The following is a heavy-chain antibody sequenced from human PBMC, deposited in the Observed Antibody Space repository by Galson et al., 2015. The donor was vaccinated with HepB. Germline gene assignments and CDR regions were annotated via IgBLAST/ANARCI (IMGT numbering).Heavy chain of an antibody. CDR3: ARDQWDYGDYVGRYYYYMDV. V-gene: IGHV3-7*01. CDR1: GFTFSSYW. D-gene: IGHD4-17*01. J-gene: IGHJ6*03. CDR2: IKQDGSEK. Sequence: SLRLSCAASGFTFSSYWMSWVRQAPEKGLEWVANIKQDGSEKYYVDSVKGQFTISRDNAKNSLYLQMNSLRAEDTAVYYCARDQWDYGDYVGRYYYYMDVWGKGTTVTVSS.